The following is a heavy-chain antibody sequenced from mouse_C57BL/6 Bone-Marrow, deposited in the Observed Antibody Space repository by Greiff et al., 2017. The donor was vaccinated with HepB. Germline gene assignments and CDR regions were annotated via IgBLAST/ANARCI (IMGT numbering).Heavy chain of an antibody. CDR2: ISSGGSYT. Sequence: EVQLVESGGDLVKPGGSLKLSCAASGFTFSSYGMSWVRQTPDKRLEWVATISSGGSYTYYPDSVKGRFTISRDNAKNTLYLQMSSLKSEDTAMYYCARRRTTVVATNFDVWGTGTTVTVSS. J-gene: IGHJ1*03. V-gene: IGHV5-6*01. D-gene: IGHD1-1*01. CDR3: ARRRTTVVATNFDV. CDR1: GFTFSSYG.